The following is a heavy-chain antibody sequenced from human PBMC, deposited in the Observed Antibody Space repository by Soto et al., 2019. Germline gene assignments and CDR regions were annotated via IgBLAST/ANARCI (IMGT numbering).Heavy chain of an antibody. CDR1: GGSISSGGYY. D-gene: IGHD6-13*01. J-gene: IGHJ4*02. CDR3: ARSFGLAAAGPFDY. Sequence: QVQLQESGPGLVKPSQTLSLTCTVSGGSISSGGYYWSWIRQHPGKGLEWIGYIYYSGSTYYKPSLKTGVTLAGATSKNPVSLKLSSVTAADTAVYYGARSFGLAAAGPFDYWGQGTLVTVSS. V-gene: IGHV4-31*03. CDR2: IYYSGST.